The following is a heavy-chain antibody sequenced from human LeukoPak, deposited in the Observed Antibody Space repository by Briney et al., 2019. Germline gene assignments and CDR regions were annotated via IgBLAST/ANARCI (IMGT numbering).Heavy chain of an antibody. CDR1: GYTFTGYY. Sequence: ASVKVSCKASGYTFTGYYIHWVRQAPGQGLEWMGWINPNSGDTNYVQRFQGRVTMTRDTSISTAYMELSSLTSDDTAVYYCARVNGGNLPFDYWGQGTLVTVSS. V-gene: IGHV1-2*02. D-gene: IGHD4-23*01. CDR3: ARVNGGNLPFDY. J-gene: IGHJ4*02. CDR2: INPNSGDT.